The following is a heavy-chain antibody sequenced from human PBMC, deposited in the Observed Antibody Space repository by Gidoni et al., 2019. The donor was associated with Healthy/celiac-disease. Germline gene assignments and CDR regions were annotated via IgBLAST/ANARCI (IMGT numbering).Heavy chain of an antibody. CDR2: IRSKANSYAT. J-gene: IGHJ4*02. D-gene: IGHD3-22*01. CDR1: GFTLSGAA. V-gene: IGHV3-73*02. CDR3: TRLTPRAYYYDSSGFN. Sequence: EWQLVESGGGLVQPGGSLKRSCAASGFTLSGAAMHWVRQASGKGLEWVGRIRSKANSYATAYAASVKGRFTISRDDSKNTAYLQMNSLKTEDTAVYYCTRLTPRAYYYDSSGFNWGQGTLVTVSS.